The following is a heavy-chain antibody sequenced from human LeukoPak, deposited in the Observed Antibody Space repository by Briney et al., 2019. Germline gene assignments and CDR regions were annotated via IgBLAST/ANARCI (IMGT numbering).Heavy chain of an antibody. D-gene: IGHD1-26*01. CDR2: IYYSGST. CDR3: ARLDSGSYTNYYYYGMDV. CDR1: GGSISSYY. J-gene: IGHJ6*02. Sequence: SETLSLTCTVSGGSISSYYWSWIRQPPGKGLEWIGYIYYSGSTNYNPSLKSRVTISVDTSKNQFSLKLSSVTAADTAVYYCARLDSGSYTNYYYYGMDVWGQGTTVTVSS. V-gene: IGHV4-59*08.